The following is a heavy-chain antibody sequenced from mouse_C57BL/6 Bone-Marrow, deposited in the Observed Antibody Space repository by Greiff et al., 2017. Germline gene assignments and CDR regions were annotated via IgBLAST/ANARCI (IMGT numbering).Heavy chain of an antibody. V-gene: IGHV1-59*01. CDR3: APLYYDYIHAY. D-gene: IGHD2-4*01. Sequence: VQLQQPGAELVRPGTSVKLSCKASGYTFTSYWMPWVKQRPGQGLEWIGVIGPSDSYTNYNQKFKGKATLTVATSSSTAYMQLSSLTSEATAVYSCAPLYYDYIHAYWGQGTTLTVSS. CDR2: IGPSDSYT. J-gene: IGHJ2*01. CDR1: GYTFTSYW.